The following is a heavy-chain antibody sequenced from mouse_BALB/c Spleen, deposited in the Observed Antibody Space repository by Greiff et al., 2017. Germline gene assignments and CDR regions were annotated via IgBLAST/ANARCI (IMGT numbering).Heavy chain of an antibody. J-gene: IGHJ4*01. Sequence: VQLHQSGAELVRPGTSVKVSCKASGYAFTNYLIEWVKQRPGQGLEWIGVINPGSGGTNYNEKFKGKATLTADKSSSTAYMQLSSLTSDDSAVYFCARSRFYAMDYWGQGTSVTVSS. CDR1: GYAFTNYL. V-gene: IGHV1-54*01. CDR3: ARSRFYAMDY. CDR2: INPGSGGT.